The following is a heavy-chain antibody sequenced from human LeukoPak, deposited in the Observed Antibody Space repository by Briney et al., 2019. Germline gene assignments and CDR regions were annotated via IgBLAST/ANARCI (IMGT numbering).Heavy chain of an antibody. CDR1: GFTFSNAW. D-gene: IGHD3-10*01. CDR2: IKSKTHGGKT. J-gene: IGHJ4*02. Sequence: GGSLRLSCAASGFTFSNAWMKWVRQAPGKGLEWVVCIKSKTHGGKTECAAAVKGRVTISRDGSKITLYLRMSSLRTADTAVYYCSTLVYSPYYYNSGSYYRFDYWGQGTLLTASS. CDR3: STLVYSPYYYNSGSYYRFDY. V-gene: IGHV3-15*01.